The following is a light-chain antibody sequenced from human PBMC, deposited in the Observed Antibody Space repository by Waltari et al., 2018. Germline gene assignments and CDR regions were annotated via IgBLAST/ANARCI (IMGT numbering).Light chain of an antibody. CDR2: SND. CDR1: YSNIGGKI. CDR3: ATWDDRLTGVV. V-gene: IGLV1-44*01. Sequence: SVLTQPPSASGTPGQRVSIPCSGSYSNIGGKIVTWYQQLPGTAPQLLIYSNDYRPSGVPDRFSGSKSGTSASLAIRGLQSEDEAEYYCATWDDRLTGVVFGGGTRVTVL. J-gene: IGLJ2*01.